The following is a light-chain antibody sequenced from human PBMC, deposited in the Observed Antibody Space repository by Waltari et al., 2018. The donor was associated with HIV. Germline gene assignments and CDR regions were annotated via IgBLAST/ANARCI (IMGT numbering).Light chain of an antibody. V-gene: IGLV2-14*03. CDR3: SSYSRTGPWL. CDR2: DVT. Sequence: QSVLTQPASVSGAPGHSITIPCTGTASDFGVYNYVSLYLQQPVKSPNLVLYDVTNRPSGISHRFSGSKSGATAYLTISGLQSEDEADYYCSSYSRTGPWLFGGGTKVTV. J-gene: IGLJ3*02. CDR1: ASDFGVYNY.